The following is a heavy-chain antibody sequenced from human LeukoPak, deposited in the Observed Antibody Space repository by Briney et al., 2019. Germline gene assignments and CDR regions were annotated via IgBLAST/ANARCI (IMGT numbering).Heavy chain of an antibody. J-gene: IGHJ4*02. Sequence: ASVKVSCKASGYTFSGYYIHWVRQAPGQGLEWMGWINPNSGGTKYAQRFQGRVTMTSDTSISTAYMELSRLRSDDTAVYFCARDRGSSWYADYWGQGTLVTVSS. CDR1: GYTFSGYY. CDR2: INPNSGGT. V-gene: IGHV1-2*02. CDR3: ARDRGSSWYADY. D-gene: IGHD6-13*01.